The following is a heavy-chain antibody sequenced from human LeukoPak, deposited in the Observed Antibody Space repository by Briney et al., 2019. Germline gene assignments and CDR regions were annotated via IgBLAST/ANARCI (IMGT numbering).Heavy chain of an antibody. V-gene: IGHV1-58*02. CDR3: AAAPIEMQQRGFDY. CDR2: IVVASGNT. D-gene: IGHD5-24*01. CDR1: GFTFTNSA. J-gene: IGHJ4*02. Sequence: SVKVSCKASGFTFTNSAMQWVRQARGQRLEWIGWIVVASGNTKYAQKYQERVTITRDMSTSTAYMELSSLSPEDTAVYYCAAAPIEMQQRGFDYWGQGTLVTVSS.